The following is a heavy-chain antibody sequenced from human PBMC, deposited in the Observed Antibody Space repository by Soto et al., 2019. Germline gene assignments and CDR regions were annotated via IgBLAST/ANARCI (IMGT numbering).Heavy chain of an antibody. CDR1: VDTFTSYY. J-gene: IGHJ5*02. CDR2: INPHGGST. D-gene: IGHD3-16*01. CDR3: ARSSGGNYGIIIEGSNWFAH. V-gene: IGHV1-46*01. Sequence: XSVKVSCKAPVDTFTSYYFHWVRQAPGQGLEWMGVINPHGGSTAYAQRFQGRVTMTRDTPTSTVYMQLTSLRSEDTAVYYCARSSGGNYGIIIEGSNWFAHWGQGTLVTVSS.